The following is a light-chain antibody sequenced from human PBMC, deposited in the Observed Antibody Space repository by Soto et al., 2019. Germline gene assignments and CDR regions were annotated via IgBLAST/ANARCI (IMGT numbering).Light chain of an antibody. CDR1: QSSSNY. V-gene: IGKV1-39*01. CDR3: QQSYRTPYT. J-gene: IGKJ2*01. CDR2: AAS. Sequence: DIQMTQSPSSLSASVGDRVTITCRASQSSSNYLNWYQQKPGRAPKLLIYAASNLQSGVPSRFSGSGSRTDFTLTISSLQPEDFATYYCQQSYRTPYTFGQGTKLEIK.